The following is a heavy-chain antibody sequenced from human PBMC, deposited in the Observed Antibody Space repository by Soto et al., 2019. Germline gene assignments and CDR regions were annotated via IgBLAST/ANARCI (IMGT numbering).Heavy chain of an antibody. Sequence: EVHLVESGGDLVQPGRSLRLSCATSGFALRDSAMHWVRQVPGGGLKWVSGMYASGDAGYADSVRGRFTMSRDVAKNSLYLQMNSLTTEDTALYYCVKDNLSGGADVWGQGTTVTVSS. CDR2: MYASGDA. V-gene: IGHV3-9*01. CDR1: GFALRDSA. D-gene: IGHD3-10*02. J-gene: IGHJ6*02. CDR3: VKDNLSGGADV.